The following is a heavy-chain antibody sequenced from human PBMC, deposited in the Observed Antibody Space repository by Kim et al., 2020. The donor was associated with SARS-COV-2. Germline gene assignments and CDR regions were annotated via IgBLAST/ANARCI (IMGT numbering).Heavy chain of an antibody. J-gene: IGHJ3*02. D-gene: IGHD2-15*01. CDR2: IVVGSGNT. CDR3: AAPGGNGGEDAFDI. Sequence: ASLKVSCKASGFTFTSSAVQWVRQARGQRLEWIGWIVVGSGNTNYAQKFQERVTITRDMSTSTAYMELSSLRSEDTAVYYCAAPGGNGGEDAFDIWGQGTMVTVSS. V-gene: IGHV1-58*01. CDR1: GFTFTSSA.